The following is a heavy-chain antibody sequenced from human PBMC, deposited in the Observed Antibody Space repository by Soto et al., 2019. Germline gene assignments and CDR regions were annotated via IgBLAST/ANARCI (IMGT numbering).Heavy chain of an antibody. D-gene: IGHD3-10*01. V-gene: IGHV3-33*01. CDR1: KFIFTTYA. CDR2: MWHDGNTE. J-gene: IGHJ6*02. Sequence: QVHLVESGGGVVQPGRSLRLCCAASKFIFTTYAIHWVRQAPGQGLEWVAVMWHDGNTEYYAESVRGRFTISRDNSKNTLYLQMHSLRAEDTALYYCARGIGLGGDQYGMDDWGQGTTVIVSS. CDR3: ARGIGLGGDQYGMDD.